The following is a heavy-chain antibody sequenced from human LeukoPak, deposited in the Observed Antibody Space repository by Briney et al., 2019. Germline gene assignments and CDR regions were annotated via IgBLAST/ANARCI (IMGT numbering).Heavy chain of an antibody. V-gene: IGHV4-34*01. J-gene: IGHJ4*02. CDR1: GGSFSGYY. Sequence: SETLSLTCAVYGGSFSGYYWSWIRQPPGKGLEWIGEINHSGSTNYNPSLKSRVTISVDTSKNQFSLKLSSVTAADTAVYYCARMAATRFDYWGQGTLVTVYS. D-gene: IGHD2-15*01. CDR3: ARMAATRFDY. CDR2: INHSGST.